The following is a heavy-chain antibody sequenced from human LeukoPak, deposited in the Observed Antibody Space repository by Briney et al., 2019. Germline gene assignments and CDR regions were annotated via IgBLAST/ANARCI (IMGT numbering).Heavy chain of an antibody. V-gene: IGHV4-59*01. Sequence: PSETLSLTCTVSGVSISSSYRSWIRQPPGKGLEWIGYIYYTGSTPYNPSLKSRITMSVDTSKSQFSLKLSSVTAADTAVYYCARLQSYGNFLDDYWGQGTLVTVSS. CDR2: IYYTGST. D-gene: IGHD4-11*01. CDR3: ARLQSYGNFLDDY. J-gene: IGHJ4*02. CDR1: GVSISSSY.